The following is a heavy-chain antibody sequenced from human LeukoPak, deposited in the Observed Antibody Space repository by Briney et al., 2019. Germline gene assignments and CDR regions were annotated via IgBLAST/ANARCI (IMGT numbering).Heavy chain of an antibody. Sequence: GGSLRLSCAASGFIFSDYYTSWIRQAPGKGLEWVSYISSSGSTIYYADSVKGRFTISRDNAKNSLYLQMNSLRAEDTAVYYCARASGYDSSGYAWVYYYYYMDVWGKGTTVTISS. D-gene: IGHD3-22*01. CDR3: ARASGYDSSGYAWVYYYYYMDV. CDR2: ISSSGSTI. J-gene: IGHJ6*03. V-gene: IGHV3-11*04. CDR1: GFIFSDYY.